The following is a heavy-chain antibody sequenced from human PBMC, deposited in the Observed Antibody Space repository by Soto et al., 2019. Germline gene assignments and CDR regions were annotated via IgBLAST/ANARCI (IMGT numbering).Heavy chain of an antibody. CDR2: ISSSSSYI. D-gene: IGHD2-2*03. V-gene: IGHV3-21*01. J-gene: IGHJ5*02. CDR1: GFTFSSYS. CDR3: ARCLGIVAMGAFDP. Sequence: EVQLVESGGGLVKPGGSLRLSCAASGFTFSSYSMNWVRQAPGKGLEWVSSISSSSSYIYYADSVKGRFTISRDNAKNSLYLQMNSLRAEDTAVYYCARCLGIVAMGAFDPWGQGTLVTVSS.